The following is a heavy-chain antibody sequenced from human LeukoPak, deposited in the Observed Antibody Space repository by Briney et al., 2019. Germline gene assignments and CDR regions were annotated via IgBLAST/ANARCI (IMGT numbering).Heavy chain of an antibody. D-gene: IGHD4-23*01. CDR2: INTNTGNP. CDR1: GYTFTSHS. V-gene: IGHV7-4-1*02. J-gene: IGHJ6*03. CDR3: ARGCYGGNPGLGYYYYYMDV. Sequence: ASVKVSCKASGYTFTSHSINWLRQAPGQGLEWMGWINTNTGNPTYAQGFTGRFVFSLDTSVSTAYLQISSLKAEDTAVYYCARGCYGGNPGLGYYYYYMDVWGKGTTVTVSS.